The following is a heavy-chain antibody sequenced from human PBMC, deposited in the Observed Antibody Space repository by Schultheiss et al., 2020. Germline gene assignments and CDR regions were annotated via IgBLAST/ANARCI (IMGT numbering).Heavy chain of an antibody. J-gene: IGHJ4*02. V-gene: IGHV1-2*02. Sequence: ASVTVSGKASGYTFTSYDINWVRQATGQGLEWMGWMNPNSGGTNYAQKFQGRVTMTRDTSISTAYMELSRLRSDDTAVYYCARGSSGRGYTPIDYWGQGTLVTVSS. D-gene: IGHD3-10*01. CDR2: MNPNSGGT. CDR1: GYTFTSYD. CDR3: ARGSSGRGYTPIDY.